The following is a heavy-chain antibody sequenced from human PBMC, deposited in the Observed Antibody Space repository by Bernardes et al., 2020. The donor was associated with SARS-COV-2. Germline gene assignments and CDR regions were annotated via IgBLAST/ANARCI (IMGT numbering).Heavy chain of an antibody. V-gene: IGHV1-69*04. CDR1: GDIFSKYA. Sequence: SVKVSCETSGDIFSKYAISWVRQAPGQGLEWMGRIIPSIDSANYAQNFQGRVTISADKSTNTVFMELSRLGSGDTATYFCASGGTPVRQSGYYYAMDVWGQGTTVTV. D-gene: IGHD3-10*01. CDR2: IIPSIDSA. CDR3: ASGGTPVRQSGYYYAMDV. J-gene: IGHJ6*02.